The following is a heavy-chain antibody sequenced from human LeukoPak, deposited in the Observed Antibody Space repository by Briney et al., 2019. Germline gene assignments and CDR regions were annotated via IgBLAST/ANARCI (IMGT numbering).Heavy chain of an antibody. J-gene: IGHJ3*02. D-gene: IGHD3-9*01. Sequence: PGGSLRLSCAASGFTFSSYSMNWVRQAPGKGLEWVSSISSSSSYIYYADSVKGRFTISRDNAKHSLYLQMNIPRAEDTAVYYCARVDWYSAFDIWGQGTMVTVSS. CDR1: GFTFSSYS. V-gene: IGHV3-21*01. CDR3: ARVDWYSAFDI. CDR2: ISSSSSYI.